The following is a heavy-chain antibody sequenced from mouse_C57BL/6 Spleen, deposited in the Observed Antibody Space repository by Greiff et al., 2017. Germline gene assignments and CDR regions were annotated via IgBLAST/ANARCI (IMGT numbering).Heavy chain of an antibody. Sequence: QVQLKQSGPELVKPGASVKISCKASGYAFSSSWMNWVKQRPGKGLEWIGRIYPGDGDTNYNGKFKGKATLTADKSSSTAYMQLSSLTSEDSAVYFCARDGNYGYFDVWGTGTTVTVSS. V-gene: IGHV1-82*01. CDR1: GYAFSSSW. CDR3: ARDGNYGYFDV. J-gene: IGHJ1*03. CDR2: IYPGDGDT. D-gene: IGHD2-1*01.